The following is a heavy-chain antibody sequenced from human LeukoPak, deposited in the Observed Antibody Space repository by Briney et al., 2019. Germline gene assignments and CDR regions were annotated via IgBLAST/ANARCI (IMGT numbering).Heavy chain of an antibody. Sequence: ASVKVSCKASGGTFSSYAISWVRQAPGQGLEWMGGIIPIFGTANYAQKFQGRVTITADESTSTAYMELSSLRSEDTAVYYCAVRVADIAVVNAYGMDGGGQPTTVTVSS. V-gene: IGHV1-69*13. CDR3: AVRVADIAVVNAYGMDG. CDR1: GGTFSSYA. CDR2: IIPIFGTA. J-gene: IGHJ6*01. D-gene: IGHD2-2*01.